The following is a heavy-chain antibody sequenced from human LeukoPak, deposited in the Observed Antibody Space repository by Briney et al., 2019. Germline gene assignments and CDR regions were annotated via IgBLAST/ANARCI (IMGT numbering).Heavy chain of an antibody. V-gene: IGHV3-7*01. Sequence: GGPLRLSCAASGFTVSSNYMSWVRQAPGKGLEWVANIKQDGSEKYYVDSVKGRFTISRDNAKNSLYLQMNSLRADDTAVYYCARGPRRYPQKDSSSDWFDPWGQGTLVTVSS. CDR2: IKQDGSEK. D-gene: IGHD6-6*01. J-gene: IGHJ5*02. CDR3: ARGPRRYPQKDSSSDWFDP. CDR1: GFTVSSNY.